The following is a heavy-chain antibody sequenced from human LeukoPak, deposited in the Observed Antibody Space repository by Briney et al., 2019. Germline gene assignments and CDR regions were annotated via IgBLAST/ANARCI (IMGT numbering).Heavy chain of an antibody. Sequence: SETLSLTCTVSGGSISSSSYYWGWIRQPPGKGLEWIGSIYYSGSTYYNPSLKSRVTISVDTSKNQFSLKLSSVTAADTAVYYCARQGRYYDSGGYFWWGQGTLVTVSS. J-gene: IGHJ4*02. D-gene: IGHD3-22*01. CDR3: ARQGRYYDSGGYFW. CDR2: IYYSGST. CDR1: GGSISSSSYY. V-gene: IGHV4-39*01.